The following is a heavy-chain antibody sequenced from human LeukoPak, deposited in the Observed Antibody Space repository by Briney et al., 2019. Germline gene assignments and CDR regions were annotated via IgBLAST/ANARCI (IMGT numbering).Heavy chain of an antibody. D-gene: IGHD2-15*01. Sequence: ASVKASCKASGYTFTDNGISWVRQAPGQGLEWMGWISAYNGNTDYAQKLQGRVTMTTDTSTSTAYMELRSLRSDDTAVYYCARDVAPLPFDYWGQGTLVTVSS. V-gene: IGHV1-18*01. CDR1: GYTFTDNG. CDR3: ARDVAPLPFDY. J-gene: IGHJ4*02. CDR2: ISAYNGNT.